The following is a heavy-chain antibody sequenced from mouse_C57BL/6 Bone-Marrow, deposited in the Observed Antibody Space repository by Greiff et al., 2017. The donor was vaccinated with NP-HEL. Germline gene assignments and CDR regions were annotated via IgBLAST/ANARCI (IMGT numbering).Heavy chain of an antibody. CDR1: GYTFTSYW. CDR2: INHSSGYT. D-gene: IGHD2-4*01. CDR3: ARRIYYDYDDAMDY. J-gene: IGHJ4*01. V-gene: IGHV1-7*01. Sequence: QVQLQQSGAELAKPGASVKLSCKASGYTFTSYWMHWVKQRPGQGLEWIGYINHSSGYTKYNQKFKDKATLTADKSSSTSYMQLSILTYEDSAVYYCARRIYYDYDDAMDYWGQGTSVTVSS.